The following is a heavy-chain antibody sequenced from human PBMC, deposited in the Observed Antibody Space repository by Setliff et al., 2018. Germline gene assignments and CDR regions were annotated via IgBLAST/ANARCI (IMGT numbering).Heavy chain of an antibody. CDR1: GGSISSGSYY. Sequence: SETLSLTCTVSGGSISSGSYYWSWIRQPAGKGLEWIGHIYTSGSTNYNPSLKSRVTISVDTSKNQFSLKLSSVTAADTAVYYCERDPVVVVAAMSDAFDIWGQGTMVTVSS. CDR3: ERDPVVVVAAMSDAFDI. CDR2: IYTSGST. D-gene: IGHD2-15*01. V-gene: IGHV4-61*09. J-gene: IGHJ3*02.